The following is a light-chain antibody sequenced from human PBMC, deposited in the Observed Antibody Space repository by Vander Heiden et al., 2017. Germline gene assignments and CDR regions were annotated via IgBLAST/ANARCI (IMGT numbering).Light chain of an antibody. CDR1: RSVRNN. Sequence: TLSVSLGERATHSCRASRSVRNNVAWYQQKPGQAPSLLIYHSSTRAASVPARFSGSGSETEFTLTISSLQSEDFAIYYCQQYNDWPGTFGQGTKLEI. CDR2: HSS. J-gene: IGKJ1*01. CDR3: QQYNDWPGT. V-gene: IGKV3-15*01.